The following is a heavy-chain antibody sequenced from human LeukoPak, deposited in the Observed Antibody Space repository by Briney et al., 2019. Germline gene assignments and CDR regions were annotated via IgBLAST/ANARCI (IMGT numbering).Heavy chain of an antibody. CDR3: ARATHSGSLAPFDF. D-gene: IGHD1-26*01. J-gene: IGHJ4*02. V-gene: IGHV4-4*07. CDR2: IFISGST. Sequence: ASETLPLTCTVSGGSINTYYWSWIRQPAGKGLEWIGRIFISGSTNYNPSLKSRVTMSVDTSKNQFSLKLSSVTAADTAVYYCARATHSGSLAPFDFWGQGTLVTVSS. CDR1: GGSINTYY.